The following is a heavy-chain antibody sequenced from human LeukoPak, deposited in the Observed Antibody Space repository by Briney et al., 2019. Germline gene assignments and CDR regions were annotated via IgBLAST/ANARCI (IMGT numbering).Heavy chain of an antibody. CDR3: ARDPTSGSHTHFDA. CDR1: GFTFSDYT. V-gene: IGHV3-21*01. Sequence: PGGSLRLSCAASGFTFSDYTINWVRQAPGKGLEWISSISSSGRNIFYADSVKGRFTVSRDNANNSLFLNMNSLRGEDTAIYFCARDPTSGSHTHFDAWGQGIQVSVSS. J-gene: IGHJ4*02. D-gene: IGHD1-26*01. CDR2: ISSSGRNI.